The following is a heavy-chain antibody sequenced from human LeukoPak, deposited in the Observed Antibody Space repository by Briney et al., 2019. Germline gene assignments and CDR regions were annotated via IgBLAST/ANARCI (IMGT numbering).Heavy chain of an antibody. CDR3: ASDPPWANDAFDI. D-gene: IGHD7-27*01. Sequence: PGGSLRLSCAASGFTFSSYWMSWARQAPGKGLEWVANIKQDGSKEYYVDSVKGRFTISRDNAENSLYLQMNSLRAEDTAVYYCASDPPWANDAFDIWGRGTMVTVSS. V-gene: IGHV3-7*01. CDR2: IKQDGSKE. J-gene: IGHJ3*02. CDR1: GFTFSSYW.